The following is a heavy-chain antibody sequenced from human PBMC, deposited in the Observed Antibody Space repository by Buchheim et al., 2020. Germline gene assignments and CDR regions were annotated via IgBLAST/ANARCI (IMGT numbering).Heavy chain of an antibody. V-gene: IGHV3-13*01. CDR2: IGTAGDT. Sequence: EVQLEESGGGLVQPGGSLRLSCAASGFTFRSYDMHWVRQATGKGLEWVSAIGTAGDTYYPGSVKGRFTISRETAKNSLHLQMNSLRAGDTAIYYCARGHYGGNSVQYFDLWGRGTL. CDR3: ARGHYGGNSVQYFDL. D-gene: IGHD4-23*01. CDR1: GFTFRSYD. J-gene: IGHJ2*01.